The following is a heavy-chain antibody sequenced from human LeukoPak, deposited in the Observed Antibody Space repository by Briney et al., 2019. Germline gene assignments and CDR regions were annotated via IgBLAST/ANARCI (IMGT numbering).Heavy chain of an antibody. V-gene: IGHV1-69*13. CDR2: IIPIFGTA. J-gene: IGHJ4*02. D-gene: IGHD3-16*01. CDR3: ARKGSVKGGFDY. Sequence: SVKVSCKASGGTFSSYAISWVRQAPGQRLEWMGGIIPIFGTANYAQKFQGRVTITADESTSTAYMELSSLRSEDTAVYYCARKGSVKGGFDYWGQGTLVTVSS. CDR1: GGTFSSYA.